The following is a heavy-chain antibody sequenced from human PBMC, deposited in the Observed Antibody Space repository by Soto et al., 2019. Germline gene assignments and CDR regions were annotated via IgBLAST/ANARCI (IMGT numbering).Heavy chain of an antibody. J-gene: IGHJ4*02. Sequence: QVQLVQSGAEVREPGASVKVSCKASGYSFTSLDINWVRQTAGQGLEWMGWMQPSTGRTGYAQKFQGRVTMTMDTSINTAYMELTTLTSDDTAFYYCARGVSAGVDYWGQGTLVTVSS. CDR3: ARGVSAGVDY. D-gene: IGHD1-26*01. CDR1: GYSFTSLD. V-gene: IGHV1-8*01. CDR2: MQPSTGRT.